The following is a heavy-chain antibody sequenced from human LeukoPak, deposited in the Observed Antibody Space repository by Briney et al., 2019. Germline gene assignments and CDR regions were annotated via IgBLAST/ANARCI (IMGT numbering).Heavy chain of an antibody. V-gene: IGHV3-9*01. D-gene: IGHD1-14*01. CDR2: ISWNSGSI. CDR3: ARGPVYYFDY. J-gene: IGHJ4*02. Sequence: VSGISWNSGSIGYADSVKGRFTISRDNAKNSLYLQMNSLRAEDTALYYCARGPVYYFDYWGQGTLVTVSS.